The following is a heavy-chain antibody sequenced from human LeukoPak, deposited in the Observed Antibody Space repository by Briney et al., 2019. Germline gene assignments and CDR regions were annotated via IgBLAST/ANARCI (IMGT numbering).Heavy chain of an antibody. CDR3: ARTPSTHLWIDY. J-gene: IGHJ4*02. D-gene: IGHD5-12*01. CDR1: GFTFSRYG. CDR2: IWFDGSIK. Sequence: GGSLRLSCAASGFTFSRYGMNWVRRAPGKGLEWVAVIWFDGSIKYYADSVKGRFTISRDNSKDTAYLEMNSLRAEDTAVYYCARTPSTHLWIDYWGQGTLVTVSS. V-gene: IGHV3-33*01.